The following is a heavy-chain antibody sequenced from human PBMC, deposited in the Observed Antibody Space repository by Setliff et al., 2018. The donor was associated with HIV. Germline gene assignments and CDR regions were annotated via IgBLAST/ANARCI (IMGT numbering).Heavy chain of an antibody. J-gene: IGHJ3*02. Sequence: ASVKVSCKASGYTFTAYYMHWVRQAPGQGLEWMGRIIPNSGGTNYAQKFQGRVTMTRDTSISTAYMELSGLRSDDTAVYYCASKVFCTNGVCLDAFDIWGQGTMVTVSS. CDR2: IIPNSGGT. V-gene: IGHV1-2*06. CDR3: ASKVFCTNGVCLDAFDI. CDR1: GYTFTAYY. D-gene: IGHD2-8*01.